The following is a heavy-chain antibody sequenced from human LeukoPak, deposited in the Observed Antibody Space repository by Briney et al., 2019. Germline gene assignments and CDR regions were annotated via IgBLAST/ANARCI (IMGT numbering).Heavy chain of an antibody. J-gene: IGHJ5*02. Sequence: GGSLRLSCVASGFTFSTYNMNWVRQAPGKGLEWVSSITSSSSYMFYADSVKGRFTISRDNAKNSLYLQMNSLRAEDTAVYYCARDGDSYGSGANWFDPWGQGTLVTVSS. CDR3: ARDGDSYGSGANWFDP. CDR2: ITSSSSYM. V-gene: IGHV3-21*01. CDR1: GFTFSTYN. D-gene: IGHD3-10*01.